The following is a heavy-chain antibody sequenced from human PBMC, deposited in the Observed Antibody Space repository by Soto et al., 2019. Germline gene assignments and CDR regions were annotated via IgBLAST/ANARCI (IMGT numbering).Heavy chain of an antibody. V-gene: IGHV4-4*02. CDR1: GDSISSKKR. CDR3: ARSNRDFNFFDY. Sequence: SETLSLTCGVSGDSISSKKRWSWVRQPPGKGLEWIGEIYPTGSTKYNPSLNSRVTISIDKAKNQFSLRLTSVTAADTAVYYCARSNRDFNFFDYWGQGTLVPVSS. D-gene: IGHD3-3*01. J-gene: IGHJ4*02. CDR2: IYPTGST.